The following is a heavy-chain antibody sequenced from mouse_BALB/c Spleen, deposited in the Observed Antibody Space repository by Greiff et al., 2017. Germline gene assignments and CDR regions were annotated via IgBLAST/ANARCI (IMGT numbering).Heavy chain of an antibody. Sequence: VQLQQSGPGLVAPSQSLSITCTVSGFSLTSYGVHWVRQPPGKGLEWLGVIWAGGSTNYNSALMSRLSISKDNSKSQVFLKMNSLQTDDTAMYYCARDPLNYYGSTYYWYFDVWGAGTTVTVSS. CDR1: GFSLTSYG. CDR3: ARDPLNYYGSTYYWYFDV. CDR2: IWAGGST. D-gene: IGHD1-1*01. J-gene: IGHJ1*01. V-gene: IGHV2-9*02.